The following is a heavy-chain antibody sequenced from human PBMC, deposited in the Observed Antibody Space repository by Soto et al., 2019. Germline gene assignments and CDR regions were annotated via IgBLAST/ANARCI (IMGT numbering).Heavy chain of an antibody. CDR3: ARSVYSDEWFSPIHDAFDV. CDR2: LSYSDIT. Sequence: LQLQESGPGLVQPSETLSLRCTVSGGSITRGAFYWGWFRQSPGQGLEWLASLSYSDITFSNPSFKSWVTLSLAATKSQFSLRLTSVTAADSAVYFYARSVYSDEWFSPIHDAFDVWGQGTLVSVSS. V-gene: IGHV4-39*01. J-gene: IGHJ3*01. D-gene: IGHD3-3*01. CDR1: GGSITRGAFY.